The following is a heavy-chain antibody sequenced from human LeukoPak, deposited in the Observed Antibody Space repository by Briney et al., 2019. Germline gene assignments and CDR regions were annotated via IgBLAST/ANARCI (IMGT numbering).Heavy chain of an antibody. Sequence: SETLSLTCTVSGGSISSGDYYWRWSRQPPGKGLEWIGYIYYSGSTYYNPSLKSRVTISVDMSKPQFALKLSSVTAADTAVYYCARDVPYYGSGSYFDYWGQGTLVTVSS. J-gene: IGHJ4*02. CDR1: GGSISSGDYY. CDR3: ARDVPYYGSGSYFDY. V-gene: IGHV4-30-4*01. CDR2: IYYSGST. D-gene: IGHD3-10*01.